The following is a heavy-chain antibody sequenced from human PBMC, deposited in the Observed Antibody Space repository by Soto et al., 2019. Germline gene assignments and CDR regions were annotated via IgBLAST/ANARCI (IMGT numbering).Heavy chain of an antibody. CDR2: IVPMSGGP. V-gene: IGHV1-69*01. CDR3: ARVGIRLIPADLGGGYHFEGLDV. D-gene: IGHD2-2*01. Sequence: QVQLVQSAAEVKKPGSSVKISCKASGDTFIHYSFSWMRQAPGQGLEWMGGIVPMSGGPNSAEKFHDRLTITADQSTGTVNMQLSRLTSDDTAVYYCARVGIRLIPADLGGGYHFEGLDVWGQGTNVTVS. J-gene: IGHJ6*02. CDR1: GDTFIHYS.